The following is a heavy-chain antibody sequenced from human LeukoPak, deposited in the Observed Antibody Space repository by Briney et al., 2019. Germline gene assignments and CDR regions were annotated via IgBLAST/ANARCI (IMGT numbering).Heavy chain of an antibody. CDR2: IGAYNGNT. D-gene: IGHD3-10*01. V-gene: IGHV1-18*01. Sequence: ASVKISCKASGYTFTSYGISWVRQAPGQGLEWMGWIGAYNGNTNYAQKLQGRVTMTTDTSTSTAYMELRSLRSDDTAVYYCARDVLLWFGEPGYMDVWGKGTTVTISS. J-gene: IGHJ6*03. CDR1: GYTFTSYG. CDR3: ARDVLLWFGEPGYMDV.